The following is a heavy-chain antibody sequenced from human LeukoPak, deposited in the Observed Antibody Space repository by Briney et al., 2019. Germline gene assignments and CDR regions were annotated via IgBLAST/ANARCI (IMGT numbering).Heavy chain of an antibody. J-gene: IGHJ6*03. CDR1: GFTFSSYR. CDR3: AREEGATDIARDPGDYYYYMDV. D-gene: IGHD2-15*01. Sequence: TGGSLRLSCAASGFTFSSYRMTWVRQAPGKGLEWVSSISSSRSYIYYADSVKGRFIISRDNAKSSLSLQMNSLRAEDTAIYYCAREEGATDIARDPGDYYYYMDVWGKGTTVTVSS. CDR2: ISSSRSYI. V-gene: IGHV3-21*01.